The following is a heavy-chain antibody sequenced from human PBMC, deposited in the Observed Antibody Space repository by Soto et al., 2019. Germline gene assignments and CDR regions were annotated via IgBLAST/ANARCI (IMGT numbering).Heavy chain of an antibody. J-gene: IGHJ4*02. Sequence: PSETLSLTCAVSGGSISRGGYSWSWIRQPPGKGLEWIGYIYHSGSTYYNPSLKSRVTISVGRSKNQFSLKLSSVTAADTAVYSCARVPDDWGQATLVTVS. CDR2: IYHSGST. CDR3: ARVPDD. V-gene: IGHV4-30-2*01. CDR1: GGSISRGGYS.